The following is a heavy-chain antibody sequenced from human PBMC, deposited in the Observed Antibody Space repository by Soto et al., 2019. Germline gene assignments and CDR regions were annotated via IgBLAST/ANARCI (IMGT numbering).Heavy chain of an antibody. J-gene: IGHJ6*02. CDR3: ARDPRETRACYYYGMDV. CDR2: IIPIFGTA. Sequence: ASVKVSCKASGGTFSSYAISWVRQAPGQGLEWMGGIIPIFGTANYAQKFQGRVTITADKSTSTAYMELSSLRSEDTAVYYCARDPRETRACYYYGMDVWGQGTTVTVSS. V-gene: IGHV1-69*06. CDR1: GGTFSSYA.